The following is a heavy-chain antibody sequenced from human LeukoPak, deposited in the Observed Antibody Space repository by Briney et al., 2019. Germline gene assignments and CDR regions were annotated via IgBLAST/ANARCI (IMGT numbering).Heavy chain of an antibody. CDR1: GFTFSDYY. J-gene: IGHJ4*02. CDR2: ISSSGSTI. CDR3: ARGEYYYDSSGYYPFDY. V-gene: IGHV3-11*01. D-gene: IGHD3-22*01. Sequence: GGSLRLSCAASGFTFSDYYMSWIRQAPGKGLEWVSYISSSGSTIYYADSVKGRFTISRDNAKNSLYLQMNSLRAEDTAVYYRARGEYYYDSSGYYPFDYWGQGTLVTVSS.